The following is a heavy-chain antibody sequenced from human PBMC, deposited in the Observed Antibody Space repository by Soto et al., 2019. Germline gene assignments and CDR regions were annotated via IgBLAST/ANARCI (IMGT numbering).Heavy chain of an antibody. Sequence: EVQLLESGGSLVQPGGSLRLSCAASGFTFSSYPMVWVRQAPGKGLESISSISGSGTSYYADSVKGRFTIFRDNSENTLYLQMNSLRAEDTAVYYCAKVITTDISDWYGMDVWGQGTTVTVSS. D-gene: IGHD1-26*01. J-gene: IGHJ6*02. V-gene: IGHV3-23*01. CDR3: AKVITTDISDWYGMDV. CDR2: ISGSGTS. CDR1: GFTFSSYP.